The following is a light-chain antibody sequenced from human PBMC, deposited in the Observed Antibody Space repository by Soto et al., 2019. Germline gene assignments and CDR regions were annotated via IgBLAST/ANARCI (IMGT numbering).Light chain of an antibody. CDR1: QSLSSN. CDR2: GAS. CDR3: QQYDTWPRT. J-gene: IGKJ1*01. Sequence: TLSVSPGERATLSCRASQSLSSNLAWYQQKPGQAPRLLIYGASTRATGIPARFSGSGSGTDFTLTIGSLQSQDFAVYYCQQYDTWPRTFGQGIKVDI. V-gene: IGKV3-15*01.